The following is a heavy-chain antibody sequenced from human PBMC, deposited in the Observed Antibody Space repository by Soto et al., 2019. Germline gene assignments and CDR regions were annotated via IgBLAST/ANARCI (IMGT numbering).Heavy chain of an antibody. V-gene: IGHV4-59*08. D-gene: IGHD4-17*01. Sequence: SETLSLTCTVSGGSISSYYWSWIRQPPGKGLEWIGYIYYSGSTNYNPSLKSRVTISVDTSKDQFSLKLSSVTAADTAVYYCATTNDYGDYDGWFDAFDIWGQGTMVTVSS. CDR1: GGSISSYY. CDR3: ATTNDYGDYDGWFDAFDI. CDR2: IYYSGST. J-gene: IGHJ3*02.